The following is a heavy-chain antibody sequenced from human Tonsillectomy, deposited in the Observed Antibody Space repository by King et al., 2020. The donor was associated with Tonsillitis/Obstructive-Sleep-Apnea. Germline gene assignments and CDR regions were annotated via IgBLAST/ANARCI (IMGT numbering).Heavy chain of an antibody. D-gene: IGHD3-10*01. V-gene: IGHV1-24*01. CDR1: GYTLTELS. CDR3: ATGPRRSMVQIYYYYMDV. J-gene: IGHJ6*03. CDR2: FDPEDGET. Sequence: QLVQSGAEVRKPGASVKVSCKVSGYTLTELSIHWVRQAPGKGLEWMGGFDPEDGETVYAQKFQGRVTVTEDTSTDTAYMELSSLTSEDTAVYYCATGPRRSMVQIYYYYMDVWGKGTAVTVSS.